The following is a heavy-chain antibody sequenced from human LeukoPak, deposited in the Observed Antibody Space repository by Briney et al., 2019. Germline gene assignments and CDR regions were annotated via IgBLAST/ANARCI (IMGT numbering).Heavy chain of an antibody. CDR3: ASDSSIAARDFDY. CDR2: IIPIFGTA. V-gene: IGHV1-69*05. D-gene: IGHD6-6*01. Sequence: GASVKVSCKASGGTFSSYAISWVRQAPGQGLEWMGGIIPIFGTANYAQKFQGRVTITTDESTSTAYMELSSLRSEDTAVYYCASDSSIAARDFDYWGQGTLVTVSS. J-gene: IGHJ4*02. CDR1: GGTFSSYA.